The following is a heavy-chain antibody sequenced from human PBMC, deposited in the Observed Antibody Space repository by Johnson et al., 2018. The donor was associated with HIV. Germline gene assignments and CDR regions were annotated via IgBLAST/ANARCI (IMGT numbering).Heavy chain of an antibody. CDR3: ARDGVVVVPGGWGAFDI. J-gene: IGHJ3*02. D-gene: IGHD2-15*01. V-gene: IGHV3-30*03. Sequence: QVHLVESGGGVVQPGRSLRLSCAASGFTFSSYGIHWVRQAPGKGLECVAVISYDGSNKYYADSVKGRFTISRDNARNSLYLQMNSLRAEDTAVYYCARDGVVVVPGGWGAFDIWGQGTLVTVSS. CDR1: GFTFSSYG. CDR2: ISYDGSNK.